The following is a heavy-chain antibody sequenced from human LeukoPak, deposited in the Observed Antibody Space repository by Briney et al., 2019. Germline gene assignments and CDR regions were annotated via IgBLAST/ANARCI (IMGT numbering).Heavy chain of an antibody. CDR1: RFSFSSFW. J-gene: IGHJ4*02. D-gene: IGHD3-16*01. Sequence: GGSLRLSCAASRFSFSSFWMTWVRQAPGKGLEWVANIKEDGSRNHCVDSVKGRFTISRDNAKNSLFLQMSSLRVEDTAVYYCAKRMRRVSYYWGGFDYWGQGTLVTVSS. CDR3: AKRMRRVSYYWGGFDY. CDR2: IKEDGSRN. V-gene: IGHV3-7*01.